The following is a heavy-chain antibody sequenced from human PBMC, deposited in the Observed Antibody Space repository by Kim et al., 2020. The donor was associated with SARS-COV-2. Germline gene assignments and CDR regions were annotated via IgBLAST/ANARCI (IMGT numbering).Heavy chain of an antibody. CDR2: ISAYNGNT. CDR3: ARDLKTYCTNRVCNVAY. Sequence: ASVKVSCKASGYTFTSYGISWVRQAPGHGLEWMGWISAYNGNTNYAQKLQGRVTMTTDTSTSTAYMELRSLRSDDTAVYYCARDLKTYCTNRVCNVAYWGQGTLVTVSS. CDR1: GYTFTSYG. V-gene: IGHV1-18*01. J-gene: IGHJ4*02. D-gene: IGHD2-8*01.